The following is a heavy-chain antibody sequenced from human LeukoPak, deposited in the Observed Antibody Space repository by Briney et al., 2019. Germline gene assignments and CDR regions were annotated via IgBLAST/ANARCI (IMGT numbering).Heavy chain of an antibody. D-gene: IGHD5-24*01. CDR3: ARSDPVTIPAGPVIY. CDR1: GYTFTNYG. Sequence: ASVTVSCKASGYTFTNYGITWVRQAPGQGLEWMGWISGYQGSTKYAQNFQGRVTMTIDTSTSTAYMDLRRLRSDDTAIYFCARSDPVTIPAGPVIYWGQGTLVAVSS. J-gene: IGHJ4*02. CDR2: ISGYQGST. V-gene: IGHV1-18*01.